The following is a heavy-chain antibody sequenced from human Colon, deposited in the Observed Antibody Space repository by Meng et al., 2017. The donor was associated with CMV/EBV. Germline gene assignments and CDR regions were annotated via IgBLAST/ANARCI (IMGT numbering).Heavy chain of an antibody. CDR1: GFTFSSYS. CDR3: AKDRGEYFDY. CDR2: IRYDGSNK. V-gene: IGHV3-30*02. D-gene: IGHD3-10*01. J-gene: IGHJ4*02. Sequence: GGSLRLSCAASGFTFSSYSMHWVRQAPGKGLEWVAFIRYDGSNKYYADSVKGRFTISRDNSKNTLYLQMNSLRAEDTAVYYCAKDRGEYFDYWGQGTLVTVSS.